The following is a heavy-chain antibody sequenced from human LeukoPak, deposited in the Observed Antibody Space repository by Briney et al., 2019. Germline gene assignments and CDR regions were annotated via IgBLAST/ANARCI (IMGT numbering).Heavy chain of an antibody. CDR3: ARNKGRYGSGRVHFDP. CDR1: GGSISSGGYS. CDR2: IYHSGSI. J-gene: IGHJ5*02. D-gene: IGHD3-10*01. Sequence: KTSETLSLTCAVSGGSISSGGYSWSWIRQPPGKGLEWIGSIYHSGSIYYNPSLKSRVTILVDTSKNQLSLKLSSVTAADTAVYYCARNKGRYGSGRVHFDPWGQGTLVTVSS. V-gene: IGHV4-30-2*03.